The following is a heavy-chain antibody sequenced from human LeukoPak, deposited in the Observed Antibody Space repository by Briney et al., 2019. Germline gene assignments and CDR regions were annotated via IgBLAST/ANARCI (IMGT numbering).Heavy chain of an antibody. Sequence: SETLSLTCTVSGGSISSGAYYWSWIRQPPGEGLEWIAYIYHSGTTYYNPSLKSRVTISVDRSKNQFSLNLSSVTAADTAVYYCARGPTYSSSWPPVFDYWGQGTLVTVSS. J-gene: IGHJ4*02. D-gene: IGHD6-13*01. CDR1: GGSISSGAYY. CDR3: ARGPTYSSSWPPVFDY. CDR2: IYHSGTT. V-gene: IGHV4-30-2*01.